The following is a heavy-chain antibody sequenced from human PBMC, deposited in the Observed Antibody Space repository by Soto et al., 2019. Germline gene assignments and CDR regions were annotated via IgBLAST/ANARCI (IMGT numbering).Heavy chain of an antibody. CDR1: VFSFSDHY. V-gene: IGHV3-11*01. Sequence: GSQLLSCEASVFSFSDHYISWMRQRPGKGLDWVAYISTSGVSIYYTDSVNGRFTISMDNAQKSLFLQMNSLRAEDTSVYYCARESTYEILAGHSKLYMDSWGQGTLVTV. D-gene: IGHD3-9*01. CDR2: ISTSGVSI. J-gene: IGHJ4*02. CDR3: ARESTYEILAGHSKLYMDS.